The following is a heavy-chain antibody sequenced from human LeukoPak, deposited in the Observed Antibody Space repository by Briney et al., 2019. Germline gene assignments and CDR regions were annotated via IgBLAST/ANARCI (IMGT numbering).Heavy chain of an antibody. D-gene: IGHD3-10*01. CDR1: GFTFSNVW. V-gene: IGHV3-15*01. CDR2: IKTKASAGTT. Sequence: PGGSLRLSCAASGFTFSNVWMSWVRQAPGKGPEWVGRIKTKASAGTTDYAAAVKGRFTISRGDSKNMVYLQMNSLKTEDTAVYFCTTTQTGVTFGLDYWGQGTLITVSS. J-gene: IGHJ4*02. CDR3: TTTQTGVTFGLDY.